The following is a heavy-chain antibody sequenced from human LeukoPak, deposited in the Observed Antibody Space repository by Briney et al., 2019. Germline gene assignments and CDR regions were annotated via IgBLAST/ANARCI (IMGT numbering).Heavy chain of an antibody. D-gene: IGHD3-10*01. V-gene: IGHV4-59*11. J-gene: IGHJ3*02. CDR3: ARVLDHGSGRKRGTFDI. CDR1: GGSISSHY. Sequence: PSETLSLTCTVSGGSISSHYWSWIRQPPGKGLEWIGYIYYSGSTNYNPSLKSRVTISVDTSKNQFSLKLSSVTAADTAVYYCARVLDHGSGRKRGTFDIWGQGTMVTVSS. CDR2: IYYSGST.